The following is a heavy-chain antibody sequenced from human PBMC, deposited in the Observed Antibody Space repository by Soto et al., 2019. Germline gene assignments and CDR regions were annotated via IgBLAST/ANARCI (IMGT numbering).Heavy chain of an antibody. D-gene: IGHD1-26*01. CDR1: GFRFSGFG. Sequence: QVQLVESGGGVVQPGRSLRLSCAASGFRFSGFGMHWVRQAPGKGLEWVAILRYDGSNKYYADSVKGRFTISRDNYQNTLYLQMDSLRVDDTAVYYCARDGVGATTSYGYFDYWGQGILVTVSS. CDR2: LRYDGSNK. CDR3: ARDGVGATTSYGYFDY. V-gene: IGHV3-33*01. J-gene: IGHJ4*02.